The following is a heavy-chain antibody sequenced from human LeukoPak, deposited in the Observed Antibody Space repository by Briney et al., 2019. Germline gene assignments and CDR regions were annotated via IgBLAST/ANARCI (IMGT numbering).Heavy chain of an antibody. CDR2: TYYRSKWYN. J-gene: IGHJ4*02. CDR1: GDSVSSNSAA. CDR3: AREGDYSNYPLSYFDY. V-gene: IGHV6-1*01. Sequence: SQTLSLTCAISGDSVSSNSAAWDWIRQSPSRGLEWLGRTYYRSKWYNDYAVSVKSRITINPDTSKNQFSLQLNSVTLEDTAVYYCAREGDYSNYPLSYFDYWGQGTLVTVSS. D-gene: IGHD4-11*01.